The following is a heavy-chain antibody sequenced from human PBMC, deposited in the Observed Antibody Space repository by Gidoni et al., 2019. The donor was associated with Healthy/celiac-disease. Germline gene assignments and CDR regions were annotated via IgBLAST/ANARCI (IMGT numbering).Heavy chain of an antibody. CDR1: GFPFSSYW. D-gene: IGHD1-26*01. Sequence: VQLVESGGGLVQPGGSLRLSCAAPGFPFSSYWMHWVRQAPGKGLVWVSRINSDGSSTSYADSVKGRFTISRDNAKNTLYLQMNSLRAEDTAVYYCARDLTLSGSLGPFDPWGQGTLVTVSS. J-gene: IGHJ5*02. CDR3: ARDLTLSGSLGPFDP. V-gene: IGHV3-74*01. CDR2: INSDGSST.